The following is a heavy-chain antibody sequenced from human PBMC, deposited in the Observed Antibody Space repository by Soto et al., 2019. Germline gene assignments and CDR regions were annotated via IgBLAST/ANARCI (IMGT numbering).Heavy chain of an antibody. D-gene: IGHD3-22*01. J-gene: IGHJ5*02. CDR2: IYHSGST. Sequence: SSETLSLTCAVSGGSISSSNWWSWVRQPPGKGLEWIGEIYHSGSTNYNPSLKSRVTISVDKSKNQFSLKLSSVTAADTAVYYCASYYDSSESWFDPWGQGTLVTVSS. V-gene: IGHV4-4*02. CDR1: GGSISSSNW. CDR3: ASYYDSSESWFDP.